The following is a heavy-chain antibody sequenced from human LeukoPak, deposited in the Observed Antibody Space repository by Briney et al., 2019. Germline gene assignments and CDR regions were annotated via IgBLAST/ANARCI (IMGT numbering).Heavy chain of an antibody. CDR2: ISGSGGST. J-gene: IGHJ3*02. D-gene: IGHD3-22*01. V-gene: IGHV3-23*01. CDR1: GFTFSSYA. Sequence: GGSLRLSCAASGFTFSSYAMSWVRQAPGKGLEWVSAISGSGGSTYYADSVKGRFTITRDNSKNTLYLQMNSLRAEDTAVYYCATRPDATYYYDRLGAFDIWGQGTMVTVSP. CDR3: ATRPDATYYYDRLGAFDI.